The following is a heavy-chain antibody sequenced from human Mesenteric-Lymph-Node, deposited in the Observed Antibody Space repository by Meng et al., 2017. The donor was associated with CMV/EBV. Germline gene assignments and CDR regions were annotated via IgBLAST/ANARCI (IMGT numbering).Heavy chain of an antibody. CDR2: INSDGSST. Sequence: GESLKISCAASGFTFSSYWMHWVRQAPGKGLVWVSRINSDGSSTSYANSVKGRFTISRDNAKNTLYLQMNSLRAEDTAVYYCARDYDFSDAFDIWGQGTMVTVSS. V-gene: IGHV3-74*01. CDR3: ARDYDFSDAFDI. D-gene: IGHD3-3*01. CDR1: GFTFSSYW. J-gene: IGHJ3*02.